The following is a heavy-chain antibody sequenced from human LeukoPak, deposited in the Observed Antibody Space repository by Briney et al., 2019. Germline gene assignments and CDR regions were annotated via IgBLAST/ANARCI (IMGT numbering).Heavy chain of an antibody. Sequence: ASVKVSCKVSGYTLTELSMHWVRQAPGKGLEWMGGFDPEDGETIYAQKFQGRVTMTEDTSTDTAYMELSRLRSDDTAVYYCATSYDYVWGSYRHPFDYWGQGTLVTVSS. D-gene: IGHD3-16*02. J-gene: IGHJ4*02. CDR2: FDPEDGET. CDR3: ATSYDYVWGSYRHPFDY. V-gene: IGHV1-24*01. CDR1: GYTLTELS.